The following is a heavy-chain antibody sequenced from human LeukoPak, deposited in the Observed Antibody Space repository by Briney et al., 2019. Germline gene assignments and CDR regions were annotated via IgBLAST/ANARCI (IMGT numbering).Heavy chain of an antibody. CDR1: GYTFTGYY. CDR3: AREAPVAAAGGDY. CDR2: INPNSGGT. D-gene: IGHD6-13*01. V-gene: IGHV1-2*02. Sequence: AASVKVSCKASGYTFTGYYMHWVRQAPGQGLEWMGWINPNSGGTNYAQKFQGRVTMTRDTSISTAYMELSRLRSDDTAVYYCAREAPVAAAGGDYWGQGTLVTVSS. J-gene: IGHJ4*02.